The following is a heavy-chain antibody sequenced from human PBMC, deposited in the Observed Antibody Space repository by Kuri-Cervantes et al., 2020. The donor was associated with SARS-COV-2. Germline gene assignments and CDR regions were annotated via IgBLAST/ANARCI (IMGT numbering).Heavy chain of an antibody. CDR3: ARIQATTVIADY. D-gene: IGHD4-11*01. CDR1: GFSLNTSGTC. J-gene: IGHJ4*02. CDR2: IDWDDDK. Sequence: SGPTLVKPTQTLTLTCTFSGFSLNTSGTCVSWIRQPPGKALEWLARIDWDDDKYYNTFLQTRLSIAKDTSKNQVVLTMTNMDPVDTATYYCARIQATTVIADYWGQGTLVTVSS. V-gene: IGHV2-70*11.